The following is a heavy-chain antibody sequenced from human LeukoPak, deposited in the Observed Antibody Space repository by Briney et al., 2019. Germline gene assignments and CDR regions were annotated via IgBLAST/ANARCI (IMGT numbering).Heavy chain of an antibody. J-gene: IGHJ6*03. CDR2: MNPNSGNT. CDR1: GYTFTSYD. D-gene: IGHD2-2*01. CDR3: AKEGVFEGYCSSTSYYYMDV. V-gene: IGHV1-8*01. Sequence: ASVKVSCKASGYTFTSYDINWVRQATGQGLEWIGWMNPNSGNTGYAQKFQGRVTMTRNTSISTAYMELSSLRSEDTAVYYCAKEGVFEGYCSSTSYYYMDVWGKGTTVTVSS.